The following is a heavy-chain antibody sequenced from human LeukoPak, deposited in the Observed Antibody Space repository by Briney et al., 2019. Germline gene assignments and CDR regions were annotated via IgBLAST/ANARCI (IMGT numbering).Heavy chain of an antibody. CDR2: LTGSGGST. V-gene: IGHV3-23*01. CDR1: GFTFSSYA. Sequence: GGSLRLSCAASGFTFSSYAMSWVRQAPGKGLEWVSSLTGSGGSTYNADSVKGRFTISRDNSKNTLYLQMNSLRAEDTAVYYCAKDGEGKDSLGYYFDYWGQGTLVTVSS. J-gene: IGHJ4*02. CDR3: AKDGEGKDSLGYYFDY. D-gene: IGHD3-10*01.